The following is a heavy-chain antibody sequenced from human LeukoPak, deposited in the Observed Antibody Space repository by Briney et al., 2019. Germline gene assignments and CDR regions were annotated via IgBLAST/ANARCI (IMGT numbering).Heavy chain of an antibody. V-gene: IGHV4-34*01. CDR1: GGSFSNYY. J-gene: IGHJ6*02. CDR3: ARAGLRFFDWSNSYYYAMDV. Sequence: PSETLSLTCAVYGGSFSNYYWSWIRQPPGMGLEWIGEINHSGSTNYNPSLKSRLTISVDTSKNQFSLKLISVTAADTAVYYCARAGLRFFDWSNSYYYAMDVWGQGTTVSVSS. D-gene: IGHD3-9*01. CDR2: INHSGST.